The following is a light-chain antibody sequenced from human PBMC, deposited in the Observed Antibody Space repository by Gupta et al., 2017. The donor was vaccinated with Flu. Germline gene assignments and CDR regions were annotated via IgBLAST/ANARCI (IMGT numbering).Light chain of an antibody. V-gene: IGKV1-39*01. Sequence: DIQMTQSPSFLSASVGDRVTVTCRASRNIFNYLNWYQQRPGKAPKLLIYAASTLQTGVPSRFSGSGSDTEFTLTISGLQPEDFGIYYCQQSDDPPHTFGQGTKVEIK. CDR3: QQSDDPPHT. CDR1: RNIFNY. J-gene: IGKJ2*01. CDR2: AAS.